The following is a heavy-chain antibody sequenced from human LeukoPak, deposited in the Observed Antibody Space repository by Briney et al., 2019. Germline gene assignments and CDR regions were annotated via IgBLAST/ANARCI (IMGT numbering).Heavy chain of an antibody. CDR1: GGSISSYY. CDR2: IYYSGST. CDR3: AGYNYRYFDL. D-gene: IGHD5-24*01. J-gene: IGHJ2*01. V-gene: IGHV4-59*01. Sequence: SETLSLTCTVSGGSISSYYWSWIRQPPGKGLEWIGYIYYSGSTNYNPSLKSRVTISVDTSKNQFSLKLSSVTAADTAVYFCAGYNYRYFDLWGRGTLVTVSS.